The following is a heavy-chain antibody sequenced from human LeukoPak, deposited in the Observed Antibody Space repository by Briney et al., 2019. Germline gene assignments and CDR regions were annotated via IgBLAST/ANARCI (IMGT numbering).Heavy chain of an antibody. V-gene: IGHV3-20*04. Sequence: GGSLRLSCAASGFTYPNAWMSWVRQAPGKGLEWVSGINWNGGSTGYAGSVKGRFTISRDNGKNILFLHMSGLRVEDTAFYYCARDRGRYCGSGSHPWGPGTLVTVSS. CDR1: GFTYPNAW. J-gene: IGHJ5*02. D-gene: IGHD3-10*01. CDR3: ARDRGRYCGSGSHP. CDR2: INWNGGST.